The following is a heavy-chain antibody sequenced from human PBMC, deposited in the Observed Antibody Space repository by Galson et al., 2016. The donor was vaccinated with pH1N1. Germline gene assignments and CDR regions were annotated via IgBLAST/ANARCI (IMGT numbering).Heavy chain of an antibody. D-gene: IGHD6-19*01. CDR3: TTDRLVVAGMVTGVYDY. Sequence: SLRLSCAASGFTFSNIWMSWVRQVPGKGLEWVGRIKNKADGGTADYAAPVKGRFTISRDDSKKTLYLQMSSLKSEDTALYYCTTDRLVVAGMVTGVYDYGGQGTLATVSA. J-gene: IGHJ4*02. V-gene: IGHV3-15*01. CDR2: IKNKADGGTA. CDR1: GFTFSNIW.